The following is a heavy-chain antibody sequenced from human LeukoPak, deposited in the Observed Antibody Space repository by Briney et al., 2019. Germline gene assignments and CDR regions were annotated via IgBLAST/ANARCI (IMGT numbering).Heavy chain of an antibody. V-gene: IGHV1-8*01. CDR1: GYTFTSYD. CDR3: ARHPPGGYCYQKGNWFDP. D-gene: IGHD5-18*01. Sequence: ASVKVSCKASGYTFTSYDINWVRQATGQGLEWMGWMNPNSGNTGYAQKFQGRVTMTRNTSISTAYMELSSLRSEDTAVYYCARHPPGGYCYQKGNWFDPWGQGTLVTVSS. J-gene: IGHJ5*02. CDR2: MNPNSGNT.